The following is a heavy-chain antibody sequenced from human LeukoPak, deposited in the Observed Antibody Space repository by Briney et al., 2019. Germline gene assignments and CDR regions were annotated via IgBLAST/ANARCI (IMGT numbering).Heavy chain of an antibody. Sequence: ASVKVSCKASGYSSTGYFMQWVRQAPGQGLEWMGWINPNSGDTNYAQKFQGRVTMTRDTSITTAYMELSRLNSDDTAVYYCARVAYCIKGVCVNYDYWGQGTPVTVSS. D-gene: IGHD2-8*01. CDR2: INPNSGDT. J-gene: IGHJ4*02. CDR3: ARVAYCIKGVCVNYDY. CDR1: GYSSTGYF. V-gene: IGHV1-2*02.